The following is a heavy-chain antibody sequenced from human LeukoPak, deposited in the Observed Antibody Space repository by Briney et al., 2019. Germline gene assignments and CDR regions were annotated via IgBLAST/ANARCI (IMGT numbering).Heavy chain of an antibody. V-gene: IGHV3-43D*03. CDR3: AAMGTGSFDY. CDR2: ISWDGGST. CDR1: GFTFDDYA. Sequence: PVGSLRLSCAASGFTFDDYAMHWVRQAPGKGLEWVSLISWDGGSTYYADSVKGRFTISRDNSKNSLYLQMNSLRAEDTALYYCAAMGTGSFDYWGQGTLVTVSS. J-gene: IGHJ4*02. D-gene: IGHD3-10*01.